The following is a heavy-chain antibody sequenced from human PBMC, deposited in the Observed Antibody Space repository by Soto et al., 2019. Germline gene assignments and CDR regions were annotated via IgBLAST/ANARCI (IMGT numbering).Heavy chain of an antibody. D-gene: IGHD3-22*01. Sequence: TSETLSLTCAVSGGSISSSNWWSWVRQPPGKGLEWIGEIYHSGSTNYNPSLKSRVTISVDKSKNQFSLKLSSVTAADTAVYYFARVSSGYVYYYGMDVWGQGTTVTAP. CDR1: GGSISSSNW. J-gene: IGHJ6*02. CDR3: ARVSSGYVYYYGMDV. V-gene: IGHV4-4*02. CDR2: IYHSGST.